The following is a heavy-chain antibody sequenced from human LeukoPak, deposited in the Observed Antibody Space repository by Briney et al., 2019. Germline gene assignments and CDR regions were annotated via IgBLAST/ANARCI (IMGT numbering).Heavy chain of an antibody. CDR2: ISGSGGST. D-gene: IGHD2-2*01. J-gene: IGHJ4*02. V-gene: IGHV3-23*01. CDR1: GFTFSSYA. CDR3: AKRTPLCSSTSCAEGY. Sequence: PGGSLRLSCAASGFTFSSYAMSWVRQAPGKGLEWVSAISGSGGSTYYADSVKGRFTISRDNSKNTLYLQMNSLRAEDTAVYYCAKRTPLCSSTSCAEGYWGQGTLVTVSS.